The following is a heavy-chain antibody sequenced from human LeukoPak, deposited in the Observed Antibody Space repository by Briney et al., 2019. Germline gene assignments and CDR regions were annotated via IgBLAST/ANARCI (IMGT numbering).Heavy chain of an antibody. J-gene: IGHJ6*03. CDR3: AKCLRAGHRPVYTYYYMDV. V-gene: IGHV3-23*01. Sequence: PGGSLRLSCEFTFSDYAVSWVRQAPGKGLEGGSTISGRGDTTYYAASMRGRFTVSRDNSKNTVFLQMNSLGADDTALYYCAKCLRAGHRPVYTYYYMDVWGKGTTVTVSS. D-gene: IGHD5/OR15-5a*01. CDR2: ISGRGDTT. CDR1: TFSDYA.